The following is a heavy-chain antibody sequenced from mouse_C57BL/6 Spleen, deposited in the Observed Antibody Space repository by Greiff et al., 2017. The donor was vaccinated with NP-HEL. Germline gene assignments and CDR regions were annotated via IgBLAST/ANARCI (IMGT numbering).Heavy chain of an antibody. D-gene: IGHD2-4*01. CDR3: ARGDDDYVGDWFAY. J-gene: IGHJ3*01. V-gene: IGHV1-76*01. CDR2: IYPGSGNT. Sequence: VQPQQSGAELVRPGASVKLSCKASGYTFTDYYINWVKQRPGQGLEWIARIYPGSGNTYYNEKFKGKATLTAEKSSSTAYMQLSSLTSEESAVYFCARGDDDYVGDWFAYWGQGTLVTVSA. CDR1: GYTFTDYY.